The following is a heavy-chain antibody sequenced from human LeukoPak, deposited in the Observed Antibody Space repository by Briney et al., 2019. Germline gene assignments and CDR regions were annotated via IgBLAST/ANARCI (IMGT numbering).Heavy chain of an antibody. CDR1: GYTFTSYG. D-gene: IGHD6-19*01. J-gene: IGHJ4*02. Sequence: ASVKVSCKASGYTFTSYGISWVRQAPGQGLEWMGWISAYNGNTNYAQKLQGRVTMTTDTSTSTAYMELRSLRSDDTAVYYCARGPVVSGGRAVAGSFDYWGQGTLVTVSS. CDR2: ISAYNGNT. CDR3: ARGPVVSGGRAVAGSFDY. V-gene: IGHV1-18*01.